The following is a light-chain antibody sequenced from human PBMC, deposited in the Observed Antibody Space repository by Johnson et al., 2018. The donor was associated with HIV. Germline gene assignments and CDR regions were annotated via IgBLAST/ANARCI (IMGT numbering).Light chain of an antibody. J-gene: IGLJ1*01. CDR3: GTWDASLSVNV. CDR1: SSNIGNNY. V-gene: IGLV1-51*01. CDR2: DNN. Sequence: QSVLTQPPSVSAAPGQRVTISCSGSSSNIGNNYVSWYQQLPGTAPKLLIYDNNKRPSGIPDRFSGSKSGTSATLGITGLQRGDEADYYCGTWDASLSVNVFGPGTKVTVL.